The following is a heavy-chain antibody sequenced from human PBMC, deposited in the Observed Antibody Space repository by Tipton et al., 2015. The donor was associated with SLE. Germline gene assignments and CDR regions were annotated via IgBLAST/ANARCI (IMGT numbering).Heavy chain of an antibody. V-gene: IGHV3-11*01. CDR2: ISDSGSSI. Sequence: SLRLSCDASGFTFRNYNMRWIRQAPGKGLEWVAFISDSGSSIYYADSVRGRFTISRDNAKNSLVLQMNSLRAEDTGTYYCARDQDHDFWSGFPDCFDLWGQGTLVTVSS. CDR1: GFTFRNYN. D-gene: IGHD3-3*01. J-gene: IGHJ4*02. CDR3: ARDQDHDFWSGFPDCFDL.